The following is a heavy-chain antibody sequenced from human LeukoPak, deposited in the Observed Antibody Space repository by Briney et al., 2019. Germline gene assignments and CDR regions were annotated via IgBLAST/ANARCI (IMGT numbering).Heavy chain of an antibody. CDR1: GGTFSSYA. CDR3: ARVGEYYDILSGYQNSYFDL. V-gene: IGHV1-69*06. D-gene: IGHD3-9*01. CDR2: IIPIFGTA. J-gene: IGHJ2*01. Sequence: SVKVSCKASGGTFSSYAISWVRQAPGQGLEWMGGIIPIFGTANYAQKFQGRVTITADKSTSTAYMELNSLRAEDTAVYYCARVGEYYDILSGYQNSYFDLWGRGTLVTVSS.